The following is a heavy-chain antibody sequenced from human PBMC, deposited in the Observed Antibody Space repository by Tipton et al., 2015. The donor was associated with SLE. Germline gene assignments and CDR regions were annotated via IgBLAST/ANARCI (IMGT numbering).Heavy chain of an antibody. CDR1: GGSFSGYY. CDR2: INHSGST. D-gene: IGHD6-13*01. V-gene: IGHV4-34*01. Sequence: TLSLTCAVYGGSFSGYYWSWIRQPPGKGLEWIGEINHSGSTNYNPSLKSRVTISVDTSKNQFSLKLSSVTAADTAVYYCAPHIAATGTTGDWFDPWGQGTLVTVSS. CDR3: APHIAATGTTGDWFDP. J-gene: IGHJ5*02.